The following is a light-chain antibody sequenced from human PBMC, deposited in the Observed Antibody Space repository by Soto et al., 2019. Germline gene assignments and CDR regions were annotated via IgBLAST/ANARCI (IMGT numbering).Light chain of an antibody. CDR1: QSVSSSY. CDR3: QQYGSSLWT. CDR2: DAS. J-gene: IGKJ1*01. Sequence: EIVLRQSPGTLSLAPGERATLSCRASQSVSSSYLAWYQQKPGQAPRLLIYDASSRATGIPDRFSGSGSGTDFTLTISRLEPEDFAVYYCQQYGSSLWTFGQGTKVDIK. V-gene: IGKV3-20*01.